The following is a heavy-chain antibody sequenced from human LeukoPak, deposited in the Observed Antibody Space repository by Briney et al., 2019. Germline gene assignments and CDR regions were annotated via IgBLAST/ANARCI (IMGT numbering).Heavy chain of an antibody. D-gene: IGHD3-9*01. V-gene: IGHV1-18*01. CDR2: ISTYNGNT. CDR3: ARAKGYYDILTGYSPYYFDY. J-gene: IGHJ4*02. Sequence: ASVTVSCKASGYTFTSYGISWVRQAPGQGLEWMGWISTYNGNTNYAQKLQGRVTMTTDTSTSTAYMELRSLRSDDTAVYYCARAKGYYDILTGYSPYYFDYWGQGTLVTASS. CDR1: GYTFTSYG.